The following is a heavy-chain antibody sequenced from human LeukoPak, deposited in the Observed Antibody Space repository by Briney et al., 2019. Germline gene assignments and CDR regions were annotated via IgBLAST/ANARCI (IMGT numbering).Heavy chain of an antibody. V-gene: IGHV3-74*01. J-gene: IGHJ3*02. Sequence: GGSLRLSCAASGFTFSSYSMNWVRQAPGKGLEWVSRINSDGSSTSYADSVKGRFTISRDNAKNTLYLQMNSLRAEDTAVYYCARAPTYYYDSSGSHDAFDIWGQGTMVTVSS. CDR3: ARAPTYYYDSSGSHDAFDI. CDR2: INSDGSST. D-gene: IGHD3-22*01. CDR1: GFTFSSYS.